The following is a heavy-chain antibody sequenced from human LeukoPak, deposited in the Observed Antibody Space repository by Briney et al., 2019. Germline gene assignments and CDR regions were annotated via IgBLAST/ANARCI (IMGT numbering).Heavy chain of an antibody. CDR3: ARVLLGNAYDAMDV. CDR2: IWYDGSNK. J-gene: IGHJ6*02. CDR1: GFTFSSYG. D-gene: IGHD3-16*01. Sequence: GGSLRLSCAASGFTFSSYGMHWVRQAPGKGLEWVAVIWYDGSNKYYADSVKGRFTISRDNAKNSLYLQMDSLRAEDTAVYYCARVLLGNAYDAMDVWGQGTTVTVSS. V-gene: IGHV3-33*01.